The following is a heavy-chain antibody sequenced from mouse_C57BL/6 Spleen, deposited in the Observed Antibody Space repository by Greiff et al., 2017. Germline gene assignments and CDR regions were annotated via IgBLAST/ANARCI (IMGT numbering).Heavy chain of an antibody. CDR3: AREAGPWGDY. V-gene: IGHV1-39*01. J-gene: IGHJ4*01. Sequence: EVKLMESGPELVKPGASVKISCKASGYSFTDYNMNWVKQSNGKSLEWIGVINPNYGTTSYNQQFKGKATLTVDQSSSTAYMQLNSLTSEGSAVYYCAREAGPWGDYWGQGTSVTVSS. CDR1: GYSFTDYN. CDR2: INPNYGTT.